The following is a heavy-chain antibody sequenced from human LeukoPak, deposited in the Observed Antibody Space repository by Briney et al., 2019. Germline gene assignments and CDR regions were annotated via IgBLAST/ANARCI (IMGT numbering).Heavy chain of an antibody. CDR3: AREGSGWYQYYFDY. Sequence: GGSLRLSCAASGFTVSSNYMSWVRQAPGKGLEWVSVIYSGGSTYYADSVKGRFTISRDNSKNTLYLQMNSLRAEDTAVYYCAREGSGWYQYYFDYWGQGTLVTVSS. V-gene: IGHV3-66*01. J-gene: IGHJ4*02. CDR2: IYSGGST. D-gene: IGHD6-19*01. CDR1: GFTVSSNY.